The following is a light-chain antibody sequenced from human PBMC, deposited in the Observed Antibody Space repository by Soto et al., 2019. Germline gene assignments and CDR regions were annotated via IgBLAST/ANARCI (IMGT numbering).Light chain of an antibody. Sequence: QSALTQPASVSGSPGQSITISCTGTSADIGFYDYVSWYQQYPGKAPNLLIYGVTYRPSGISYRFSGSKSGSTASLTISGLRDEDDADYYCSSYSTSFFYVFGTGTKVTV. CDR2: GVT. CDR3: SSYSTSFFYV. J-gene: IGLJ1*01. V-gene: IGLV2-14*01. CDR1: SADIGFYDY.